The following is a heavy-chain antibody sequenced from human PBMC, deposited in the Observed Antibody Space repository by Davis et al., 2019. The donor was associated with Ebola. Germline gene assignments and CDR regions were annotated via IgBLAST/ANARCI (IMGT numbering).Heavy chain of an antibody. J-gene: IGHJ4*02. Sequence: AASVKVSCKASGYIFTSYGISWVRQAPGQGLEWMGWISAYNGNTNYAQKLQGRVTMTTDTSTSTAYMEPRSLRSDDTAVYYCARYQGVTPTDYWGQGTLVTVSS. CDR3: ARYQGVTPTDY. CDR1: GYIFTSYG. V-gene: IGHV1-18*01. D-gene: IGHD2-2*01. CDR2: ISAYNGNT.